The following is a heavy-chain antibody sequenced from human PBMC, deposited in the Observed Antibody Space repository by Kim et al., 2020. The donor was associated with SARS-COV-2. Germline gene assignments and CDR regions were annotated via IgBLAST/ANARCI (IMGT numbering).Heavy chain of an antibody. D-gene: IGHD5-12*01. V-gene: IGHV3-23*01. Sequence: YADSVRGRFAVSRDNSKNTLYLQMNSLRAEDTAVYYCSKEFKVVATYYFDFWGQGTLVTVSS. CDR3: SKEFKVVATYYFDF. J-gene: IGHJ4*02.